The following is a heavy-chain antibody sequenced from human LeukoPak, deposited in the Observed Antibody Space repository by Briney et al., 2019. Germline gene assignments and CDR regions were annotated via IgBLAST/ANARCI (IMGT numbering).Heavy chain of an antibody. CDR1: GFTFSSYS. D-gene: IGHD4-17*01. J-gene: IGHJ5*02. CDR2: ISSSSSYI. V-gene: IGHV3-21*01. Sequence: GGSLRLSCAASGFTFSSYSMNWVRQAPGKGLEWVSSISSSSSYIYYADSVKGRFTISRDNAKNSLYLQMNSLRAEDTAVYYCARDRRGYGDYFNWFDPWGQGTLVTVSS. CDR3: ARDRRGYGDYFNWFDP.